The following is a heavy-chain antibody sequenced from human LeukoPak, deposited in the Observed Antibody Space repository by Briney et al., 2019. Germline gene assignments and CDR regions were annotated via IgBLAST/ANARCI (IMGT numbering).Heavy chain of an antibody. CDR2: LYSDGAT. J-gene: IGHJ3*01. D-gene: IGHD2-21*02. V-gene: IGHV3-66*01. CDR1: GFTVSSNY. CDR3: ARVAYYRVTADQITDAFDV. Sequence: LSGGSLRLSCAASGFTVSSNYMSWVRQAPGKGLQWVSILYSDGATYYADSVKGRFTISRDNSRSTLYLQMNSLRAEDTAVYFCARVAYYRVTADQITDAFDVWGHGTVVTVSS.